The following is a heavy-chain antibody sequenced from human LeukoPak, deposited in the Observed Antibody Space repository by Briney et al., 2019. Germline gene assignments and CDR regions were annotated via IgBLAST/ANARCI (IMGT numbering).Heavy chain of an antibody. V-gene: IGHV1-46*01. D-gene: IGHD4-11*01. J-gene: IGHJ4*02. CDR1: GYTFTSYY. CDR2: INSIGGTT. Sequence: ASVKVSCKASGYTFTSYYIHWVRQAPGQGPEWMGIINSIGGTTDYAQKFKGRVTMTRDTSTSTVYMELSSLTSDDTAVYYCARQQGLQNLNFDYWGQGTLVTVSS. CDR3: ARQQGLQNLNFDY.